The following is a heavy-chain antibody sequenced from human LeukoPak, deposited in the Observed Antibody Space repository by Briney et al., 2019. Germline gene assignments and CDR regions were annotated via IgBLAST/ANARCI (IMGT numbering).Heavy chain of an antibody. V-gene: IGHV1-2*02. CDR1: GYTFTGYY. Sequence: ASVKVSCKASGYTFTGYYMHWVRQAPGQGLEWMGWINPNSGGTNYAQKFQGRVTMTRDTSISTAYMELSRLRSDDTAVYYCARASVLPWFGDYYFDYWGQGTLVTVSS. CDR2: INPNSGGT. CDR3: ARASVLPWFGDYYFDY. J-gene: IGHJ4*02. D-gene: IGHD3-10*01.